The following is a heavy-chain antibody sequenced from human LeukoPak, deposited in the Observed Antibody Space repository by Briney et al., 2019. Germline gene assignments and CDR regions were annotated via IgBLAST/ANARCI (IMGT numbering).Heavy chain of an antibody. CDR2: INHSGST. CDR3: ARASAVTAIPYYFDY. Sequence: SETLSLTCAVYGGSFSGYYWSWIRQPPGKGLEWIGEINHSGSTNYNPSLKSRVTISVDTSKNQFSLKLSSVTAADTAVYYCARASAVTAIPYYFDYWGQGTLVTVSS. CDR1: GGSFSGYY. D-gene: IGHD2-21*02. J-gene: IGHJ4*02. V-gene: IGHV4-34*01.